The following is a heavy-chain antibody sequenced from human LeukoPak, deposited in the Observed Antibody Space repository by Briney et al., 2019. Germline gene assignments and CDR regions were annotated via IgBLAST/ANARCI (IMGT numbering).Heavy chain of an antibody. CDR3: ARDLYSSRTNDAFVI. CDR2: INPNSGGT. J-gene: IGHJ3*02. V-gene: IGHV1-2*02. CDR1: GYTFTGYY. D-gene: IGHD6-13*01. Sequence: GASVKVSCKASGYTFTGYYMHWVRQAPGQGLEWMGWINPNSGGTNYAQKFQGRVTMTRDTSISTAYMELSRLRSDDTAVYYCARDLYSSRTNDAFVIWSQGTMVTVSS.